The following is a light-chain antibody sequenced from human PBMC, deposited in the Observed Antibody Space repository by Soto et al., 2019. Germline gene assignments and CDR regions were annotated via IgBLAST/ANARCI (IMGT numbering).Light chain of an antibody. J-gene: IGKJ2*01. Sequence: EIGLTQSPGTLSLSPGERATLSCRASQSVSSSYLAWYQQKPGQAPRILIYGASSRATGIPDRFSGSGSGTDFTLTISRLESEDFAVYYCQQYGSSPYTVGPGTKVDSK. CDR1: QSVSSSY. V-gene: IGKV3-20*01. CDR3: QQYGSSPYT. CDR2: GAS.